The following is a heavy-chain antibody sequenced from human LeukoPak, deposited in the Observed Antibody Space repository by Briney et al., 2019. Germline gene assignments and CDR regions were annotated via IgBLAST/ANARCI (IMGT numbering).Heavy chain of an antibody. V-gene: IGHV4-34*01. D-gene: IGHD1-26*01. CDR3: ARGGWDVLDC. CDR1: GGSFSGYY. Sequence: SETLSLTCAVYGGSFSGYYWSWIRQPPGKGLEWIGEINHSGSTNYNPSLKSRVIMSEDTSKNQISLKLTSVTAADTAIYYCARGGWDVLDCWGKGTLVTVSS. CDR2: INHSGST. J-gene: IGHJ4*02.